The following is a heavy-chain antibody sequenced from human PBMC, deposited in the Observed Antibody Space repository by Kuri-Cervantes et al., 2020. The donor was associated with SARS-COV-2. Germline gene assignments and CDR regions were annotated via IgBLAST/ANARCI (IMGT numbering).Heavy chain of an antibody. V-gene: IGHV4-4*02. Sequence: GSLRLSCAVSGASISTTNWWSWFRQPPGKGLGWIGVNYNSRSTNYNPSFKSRVTMSIDKTKNQFSLKVRSVSAAGTAVYYCARDRYSGSYDFDYWGQGTLVTCYS. D-gene: IGHD1-26*01. CDR3: ARDRYSGSYDFDY. CDR2: NYNSRST. J-gene: IGHJ4*02. CDR1: GASISTTNW.